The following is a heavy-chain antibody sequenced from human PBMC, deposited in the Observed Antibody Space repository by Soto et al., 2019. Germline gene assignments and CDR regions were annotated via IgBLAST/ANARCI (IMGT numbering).Heavy chain of an antibody. CDR1: GGSISPHY. J-gene: IGHJ5*02. Sequence: PSETLSLTCGVSGGSISPHYWSWIRQPPGKGLEWIGYIYFSGSTNYNPSLKSRATISVDTSKNQLSLELTSVTAADTAVYYCATGGSWFDPWGQGTLVTVSS. CDR3: ATGGSWFDP. D-gene: IGHD6-19*01. CDR2: IYFSGST. V-gene: IGHV4-59*11.